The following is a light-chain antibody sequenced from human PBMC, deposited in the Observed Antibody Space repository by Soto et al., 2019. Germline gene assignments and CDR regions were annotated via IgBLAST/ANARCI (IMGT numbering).Light chain of an antibody. Sequence: QPVLTQSSSASASLGSSVKLTCTLSSGHSSYIIAWHQQQPGKAPRYLMKLEGSGSYNKGSGVPDRFSGSSSGAARYLTISNLQSEDEADYYCETWDTNSLFGGGTKLTVL. CDR1: SGHSSYI. CDR2: LEGSGSY. V-gene: IGLV4-60*03. J-gene: IGLJ2*01. CDR3: ETWDTNSL.